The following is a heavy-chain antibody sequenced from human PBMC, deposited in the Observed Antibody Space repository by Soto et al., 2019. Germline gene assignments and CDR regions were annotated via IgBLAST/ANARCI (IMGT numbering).Heavy chain of an antibody. CDR2: ISYDGSNK. CDR3: AKAPSSSWYYFDY. Sequence: ESGGGVVQPGRSLRLSCAASGFTFSSYGVHWVRQAPGKGLEWVAVISYDGSNKYYADSVKGRFTISRDNSKNTLYLQMNSLRAEDTAVYYCAKAPSSSWYYFDYWGQGTLVTVSS. CDR1: GFTFSSYG. J-gene: IGHJ4*02. V-gene: IGHV3-30*18. D-gene: IGHD6-13*01.